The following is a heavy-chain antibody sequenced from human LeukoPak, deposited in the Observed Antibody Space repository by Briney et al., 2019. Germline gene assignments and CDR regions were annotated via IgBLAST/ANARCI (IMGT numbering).Heavy chain of an antibody. CDR1: GGTFSSYA. CDR3: ASRAAAGTDAFDI. V-gene: IGHV1-69*06. J-gene: IGHJ3*02. Sequence: SVRVSCKASGGTFSSYAISWVRQAPGQGLEWMGGIIPIFGTANYAQKFQGRVTITADKSTSTAYMELSSLRSEDTAVYYCASRAAAGTDAFDIWGQGTMVTVSS. CDR2: IIPIFGTA. D-gene: IGHD6-13*01.